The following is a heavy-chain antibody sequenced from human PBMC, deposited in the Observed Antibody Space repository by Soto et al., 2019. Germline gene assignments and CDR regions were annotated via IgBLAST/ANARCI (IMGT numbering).Heavy chain of an antibody. V-gene: IGHV3-30-3*01. Sequence: QVQLVESGGGVVQPGRSLRLSCAASGFTFSSYAMHWVRQAPGKGLEWVAVISYDGSNKYYADSVKGRFTISRDNSKNTLYLQMNSLRPEDTAVYHCARGKIELLPATAIGYWGQGTLVTVSS. CDR1: GFTFSSYA. CDR2: ISYDGSNK. J-gene: IGHJ4*02. CDR3: ARGKIELLPATAIGY. D-gene: IGHD2-21*02.